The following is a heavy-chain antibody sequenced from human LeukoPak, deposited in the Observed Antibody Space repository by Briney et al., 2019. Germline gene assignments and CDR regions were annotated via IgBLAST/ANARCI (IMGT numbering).Heavy chain of an antibody. V-gene: IGHV1-69*05. Sequence: ASVKVSCKASGATLTTYAFGWVRQAPEQGLGWMGGIIPIFGTANYAQKFQGRVTITTDESTSTAYMELSSLRSEDTAVYYCAISERLEMATVGGGNWFDPWGQGTLVTVSS. D-gene: IGHD5-24*01. J-gene: IGHJ5*02. CDR2: IIPIFGTA. CDR3: AISERLEMATVGGGNWFDP. CDR1: GATLTTYA.